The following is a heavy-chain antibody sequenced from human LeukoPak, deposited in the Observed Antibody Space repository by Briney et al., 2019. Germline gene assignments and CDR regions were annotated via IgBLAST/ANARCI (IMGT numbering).Heavy chain of an antibody. CDR3: ARDLLRYFDWLSNALHMDV. CDR2: ITSSSSYI. CDR1: GFTFSSYS. Sequence: GGSLRLSSAASGFTFSSYSMNWVRQAPGKGLEWVSSITSSSSYIYYADSVKGRFTISRDNAKNSLYLQMNSLRAEDTAVYYCARDLLRYFDWLSNALHMDVWGKGTTVTVSS. D-gene: IGHD3-9*01. V-gene: IGHV3-21*01. J-gene: IGHJ6*04.